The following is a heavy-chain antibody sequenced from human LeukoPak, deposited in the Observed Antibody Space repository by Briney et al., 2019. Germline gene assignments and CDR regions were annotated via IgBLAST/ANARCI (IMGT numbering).Heavy chain of an antibody. CDR3: ARADIGYSYGYDAFDI. Sequence: PSETLSLTCTVSGGSISSYHWSWIRQPAGKGLEWVGRIYTSGNTNYNPSLKSRVTMSVDASKNQFSLNLISVTAADTAVYYCARADIGYSYGYDAFDIWGQGTMVTVSS. J-gene: IGHJ3*02. CDR1: GGSISSYH. V-gene: IGHV4-4*07. CDR2: IYTSGNT. D-gene: IGHD5-18*01.